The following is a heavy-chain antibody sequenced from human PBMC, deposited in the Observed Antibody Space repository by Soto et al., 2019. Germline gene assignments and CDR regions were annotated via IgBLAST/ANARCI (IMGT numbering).Heavy chain of an antibody. V-gene: IGHV5-51*01. J-gene: IGHJ6*02. Sequence: GESLKISCKASGFSLNTYWIAWVRQMPGKGLEWMGAIFPGDSDTKYSPSFEGQVTISADRSTSTAYVQWDSLRASDTAVYYCAKDKGTNYYDSSGSSYYGMDVWGQGTTVTVSS. CDR2: IFPGDSDT. CDR3: AKDKGTNYYDSSGSSYYGMDV. CDR1: GFSLNTYW. D-gene: IGHD3-22*01.